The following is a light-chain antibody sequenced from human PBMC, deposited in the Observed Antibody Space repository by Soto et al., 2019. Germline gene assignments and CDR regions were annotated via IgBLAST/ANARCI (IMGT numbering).Light chain of an antibody. J-gene: IGLJ2*01. Sequence: QSALTQPASVSGSPGQSITISCTGTSSDVGGYNYVSWYQQHPGKASKRMIYEVSNRPSGVSNRFSGSKSGNTASLTISGLQAEDEADYYCSSYTSSSNVVFGGGTQLAVL. CDR1: SSDVGGYNY. V-gene: IGLV2-14*01. CDR3: SSYTSSSNVV. CDR2: EVS.